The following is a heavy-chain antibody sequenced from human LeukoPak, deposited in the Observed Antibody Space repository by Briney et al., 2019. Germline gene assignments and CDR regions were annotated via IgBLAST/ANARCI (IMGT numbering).Heavy chain of an antibody. CDR1: GGSFSGYY. CDR3: ARNARYSSSWYFGPWSY. CDR2: INHSGST. D-gene: IGHD6-13*01. V-gene: IGHV4-34*01. J-gene: IGHJ4*02. Sequence: PSETLSLTCAVYGGSFSGYYWSWIRQPPGKGLEWIGEINHSGSTNYNPSLKSRVTISVDTSKNQFSLKLSSVTAGDTAVYYCARNARYSSSWYFGPWSYWGQGTLVTVSS.